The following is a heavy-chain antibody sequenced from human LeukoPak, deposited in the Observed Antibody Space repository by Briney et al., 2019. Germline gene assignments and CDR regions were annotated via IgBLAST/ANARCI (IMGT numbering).Heavy chain of an antibody. CDR3: AGDPTGSDAFDI. CDR1: GFTFSGYW. J-gene: IGHJ3*02. CDR2: IKPDGNEK. Sequence: GGSLRLSCAASGFTFSGYWMSWVRQAPGKGLEWVANIKPDGNEKYYVDSVKGRLTISRDNAKNSLFLQMNSLRAEDTAMYYCAGDPTGSDAFDIWGQGTMVTVSS. D-gene: IGHD1-1*01. V-gene: IGHV3-7*05.